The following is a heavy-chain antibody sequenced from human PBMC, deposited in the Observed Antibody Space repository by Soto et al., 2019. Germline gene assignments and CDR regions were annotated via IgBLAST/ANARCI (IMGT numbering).Heavy chain of an antibody. CDR3: ARGSYYDSSFYYYYGMDV. V-gene: IGHV4-34*01. CDR1: GGSFSGYY. J-gene: IGHJ6*02. D-gene: IGHD3-22*01. Sequence: QVQLQQWGAGLLKPSETLSLTCAVSGGSFSGYYWSWIRQPPGKGLEWIGEINHSGSTNYNPSLKTRVTISIDPSKNHFSLKLSSVTAADTAVYFCARGSYYDSSFYYYYGMDVWGQGTTVTVSS. CDR2: INHSGST.